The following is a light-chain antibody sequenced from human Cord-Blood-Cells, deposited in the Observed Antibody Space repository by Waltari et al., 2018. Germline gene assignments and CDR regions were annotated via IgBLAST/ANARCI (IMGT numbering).Light chain of an antibody. CDR2: DVS. CDR1: SSDVGGYNY. CDR3: CSYAGIYTWV. J-gene: IGLJ3*02. Sequence: QSALTQPRSVSGSPGQSVTISCTGTSSDVGGYNYVSWYQQHPGQAPKLMIYDVSKVPLGVLDCFYGSTAGTTASLTISGLQAEDEADYYCCSYAGIYTWVFGGGTKLTVL. V-gene: IGLV2-11*01.